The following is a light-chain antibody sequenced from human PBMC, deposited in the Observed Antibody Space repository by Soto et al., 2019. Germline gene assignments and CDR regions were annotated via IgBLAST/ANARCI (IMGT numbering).Light chain of an antibody. CDR2: RNN. Sequence: QSVLTQPPSASGTPGQRVTISCSGSSSNIGSNYVYWYQQLPGTAPKLLIYRNNQRPSGVPDRFSGSKSGTSASLAISGLRSEDEADYYCAAWDDSLRGPVFGGGTKVTVL. J-gene: IGLJ2*01. CDR1: SSNIGSNY. CDR3: AAWDDSLRGPV. V-gene: IGLV1-47*01.